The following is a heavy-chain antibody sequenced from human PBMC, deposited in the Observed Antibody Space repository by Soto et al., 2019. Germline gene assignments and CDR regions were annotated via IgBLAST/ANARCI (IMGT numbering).Heavy chain of an antibody. CDR1: GFSLSNYA. CDR3: AKQQGSGTPYYYSMDV. CDR2: ISVRGVT. Sequence: EVQLLESGGGLVQPGESLRLSCAASGFSLSNYAMSWVRQAPGKGLEWVSVISVRGVTFTAGAVKDRLTISRDNSNTTLHLEMNSLRGEDTAVYYCAKQQGSGTPYYYSMDVWGQGTTVTVSS. D-gene: IGHD3-10*01. V-gene: IGHV3-23*01. J-gene: IGHJ6*02.